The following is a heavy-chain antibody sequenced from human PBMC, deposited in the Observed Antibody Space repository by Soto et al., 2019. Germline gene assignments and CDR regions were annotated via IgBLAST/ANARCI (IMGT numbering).Heavy chain of an antibody. D-gene: IGHD2-21*02. V-gene: IGHV5-10-1*01. CDR3: ARSETDYFYYGTDV. Sequence: GESLKISCKGSGYSFTSYWISWVRQMPGKGLEWMGRIDPSDSYTNYSPSFQGHITISADKSISTAYLQWSSLKASDTAMYYCARSETDYFYYGTDVWGQGTAVTVSS. CDR1: GYSFTSYW. J-gene: IGHJ6*02. CDR2: IDPSDSYT.